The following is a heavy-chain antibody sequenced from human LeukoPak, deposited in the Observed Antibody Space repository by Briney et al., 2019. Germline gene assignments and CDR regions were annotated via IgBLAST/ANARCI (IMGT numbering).Heavy chain of an antibody. V-gene: IGHV1-18*01. D-gene: IGHD4-17*01. CDR2: ISAYNGNT. Sequence: ASVKVSCKASGYTFTSYGISWARQAPGQGLEWMGWISAYNGNTNYAQKLQGRVTMTTDTSTSTAYMELRSLRSDDTAVYYCARVDYGDYMHYYYYMDVWGKGTTVTVSS. CDR3: ARVDYGDYMHYYYYMDV. CDR1: GYTFTSYG. J-gene: IGHJ6*03.